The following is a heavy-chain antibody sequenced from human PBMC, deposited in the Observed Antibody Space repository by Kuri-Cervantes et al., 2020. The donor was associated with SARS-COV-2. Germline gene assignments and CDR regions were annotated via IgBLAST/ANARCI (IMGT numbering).Heavy chain of an antibody. J-gene: IGHJ4*02. D-gene: IGHD6-13*01. Sequence: ASVKVSGKASGYTFTGYYMHWVRQAPGQGLEWMGWINPNSGGTNYAQKFQGWVTMTRDTSITTAYMELSRLRSDDTAVYYCARDLRPRDIAATTYYFDFWGQGTLVTVSS. CDR2: INPNSGGT. V-gene: IGHV1-2*04. CDR1: GYTFTGYY. CDR3: ARDLRPRDIAATTYYFDF.